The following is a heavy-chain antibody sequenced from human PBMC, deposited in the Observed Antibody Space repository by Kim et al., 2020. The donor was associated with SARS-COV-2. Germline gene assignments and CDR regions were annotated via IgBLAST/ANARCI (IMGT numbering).Heavy chain of an antibody. D-gene: IGHD2-21*01. CDR3: TREVLAGGADV. V-gene: IGHV3-9*01. Sequence: GYADSVKGRFIISRDKYKNFLYLQMNSLRPEDTALYYCTREVLAGGADVWGQGTAVIVSS. J-gene: IGHJ6*02.